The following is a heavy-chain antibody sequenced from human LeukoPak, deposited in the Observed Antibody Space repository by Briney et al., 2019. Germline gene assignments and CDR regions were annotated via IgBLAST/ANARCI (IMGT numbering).Heavy chain of an antibody. Sequence: SVKVSCKASGGTFSSYAISWVRQAPGQGLEWMGGIIPIFGTANYAQKFQGRVTITADESTSTAYMELSSLRSKDTAVYYCARDIVVVPAAGATHWFDPWGQGTLVTVSS. V-gene: IGHV1-69*13. CDR1: GGTFSSYA. CDR3: ARDIVVVPAAGATHWFDP. D-gene: IGHD2-2*01. CDR2: IIPIFGTA. J-gene: IGHJ5*02.